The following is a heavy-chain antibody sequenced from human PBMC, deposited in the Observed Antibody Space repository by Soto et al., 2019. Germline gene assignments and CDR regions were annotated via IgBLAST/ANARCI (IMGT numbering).Heavy chain of an antibody. D-gene: IGHD6-25*01. J-gene: IGHJ6*02. CDR3: ATPGEAATSYYYFFVMDV. CDR1: GYTFTTYD. V-gene: IGHV1-8*01. Sequence: QVPLVQSGAEVKKPGASVKVSCKASGYTFTTYDINWVRQATGQGLEWMGWMNPNSGNTGYAQKFQGRVTMTRNTSISTAYMELSSLRSEDTAVYYCATPGEAATSYYYFFVMDVWGQGTTVTVSS. CDR2: MNPNSGNT.